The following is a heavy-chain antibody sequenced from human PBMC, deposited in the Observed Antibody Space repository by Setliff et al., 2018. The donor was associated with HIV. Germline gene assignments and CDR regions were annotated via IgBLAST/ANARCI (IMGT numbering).Heavy chain of an antibody. J-gene: IGHJ2*01. V-gene: IGHV1-24*01. CDR3: ARGGATVATRYFDL. CDR2: FDPQDGET. Sequence: ASVKVSCKVYGYTLSELSIHWVRQAPGKGLEWMGYFDPQDGETVYAQKFQGRVTLTEDTSTGTAYMELSGLRSEDTAVYYCARGGATVATRYFDLWGRGTLVTVSS. CDR1: GYTLSELS. D-gene: IGHD4-17*01.